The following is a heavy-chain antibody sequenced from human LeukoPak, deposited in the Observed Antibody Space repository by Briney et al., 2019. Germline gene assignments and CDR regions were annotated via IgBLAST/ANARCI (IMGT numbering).Heavy chain of an antibody. CDR3: ARDPGVLWFGEFGWFDP. J-gene: IGHJ5*02. D-gene: IGHD3-10*01. CDR1: GYTFTGYY. CDR2: INPNSGGT. V-gene: IGHV1-2*02. Sequence: ASVKVSCKASGYTFTGYYMHWVRQAPGQGLEWMGWINPNSGGTNYAQKFQGRVTMTRDTSISTAYMELSRLRSDDTAVYYCARDPGVLWFGEFGWFDPWGQGALVTVSS.